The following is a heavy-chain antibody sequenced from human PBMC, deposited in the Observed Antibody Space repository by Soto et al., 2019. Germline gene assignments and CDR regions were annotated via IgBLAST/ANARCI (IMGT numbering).Heavy chain of an antibody. D-gene: IGHD6-13*01. Sequence: QLQPQESGPGLVKPSETLSLTCTVSGGSISSSSYYWGWIRQPPGKGLEWIGSIYYSGSTYYNPSRKSRVTISVDTSKNQFSLKLSSVTAADTAVYYCASTAAGLFDYWGQGTLVTVSS. J-gene: IGHJ4*02. V-gene: IGHV4-39*01. CDR2: IYYSGST. CDR3: ASTAAGLFDY. CDR1: GGSISSSSYY.